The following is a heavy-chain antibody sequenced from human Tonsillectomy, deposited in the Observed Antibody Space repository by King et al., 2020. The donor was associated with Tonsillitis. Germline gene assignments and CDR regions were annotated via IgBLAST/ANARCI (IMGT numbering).Heavy chain of an antibody. Sequence: VQLVESGGGVVQPGGSLRLSCAASGFTFRSYDMHWVRQAPGKGLEWVAVTSYDGSNIYYADSVKGRFTISRDNSKNILYLQMNSLRAEDTAVYYCAKLRAVALYYFDYWGQGTLVTVSS. D-gene: IGHD6-19*01. CDR3: AKLRAVALYYFDY. V-gene: IGHV3-30*18. J-gene: IGHJ4*02. CDR1: GFTFRSYD. CDR2: TSYDGSNI.